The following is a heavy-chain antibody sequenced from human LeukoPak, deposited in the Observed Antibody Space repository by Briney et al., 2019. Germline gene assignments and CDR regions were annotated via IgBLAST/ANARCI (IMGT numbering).Heavy chain of an antibody. D-gene: IGHD7-27*01. J-gene: IGHJ2*01. CDR1: GFTFSSYS. V-gene: IGHV3-23*01. CDR3: ARDLSGDWYFDL. CDR2: ISGSGANT. Sequence: GGSLRLSCAASGFTFSSYSMNWVRQAPGKGLEWVSAISGSGANTYYADSVKGRFTISRDNSNNTLYLQMNSLRAEDAAVYYCARDLSGDWYFDLWGRGTLVTVSS.